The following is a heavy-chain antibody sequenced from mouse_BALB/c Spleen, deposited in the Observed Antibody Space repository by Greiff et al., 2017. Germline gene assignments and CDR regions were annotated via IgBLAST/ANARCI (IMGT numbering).Heavy chain of an antibody. J-gene: IGHJ4*01. Sequence: VQLKQSGAELVRSGASVKLSCTASGFNIKDYYMHWVKQSPEQGLEWIGWIDPENGDTEYAPKFQGKATMTADTSSNTAYLQLSSLTSEDTAVYYCNARQLGLNYAMDYWGQGTSVTVSS. CDR3: NARQLGLNYAMDY. D-gene: IGHD3-2*01. CDR2: IDPENGDT. CDR1: GFNIKDYY. V-gene: IGHV14-4*02.